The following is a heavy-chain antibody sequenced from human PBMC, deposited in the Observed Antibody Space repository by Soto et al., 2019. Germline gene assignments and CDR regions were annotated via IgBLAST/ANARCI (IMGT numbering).Heavy chain of an antibody. Sequence: GGSLRLSCAASGFTFSTYSMNWVRQAPGKGLEWVSSISSSNSYIYYGDSVKGRFTIPRDNAKNSLYLQMNSLRAEDTAVYYCAKIPHSSSWYLDAFDIWGQGTMVTVSS. V-gene: IGHV3-21*04. CDR1: GFTFSTYS. CDR2: ISSSNSYI. J-gene: IGHJ3*02. D-gene: IGHD6-13*01. CDR3: AKIPHSSSWYLDAFDI.